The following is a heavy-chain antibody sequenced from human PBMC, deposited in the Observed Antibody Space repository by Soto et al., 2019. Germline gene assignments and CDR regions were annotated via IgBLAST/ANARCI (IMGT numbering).Heavy chain of an antibody. CDR1: GGSISSYY. CDR3: ARRPLYYYDSSGVGWFDP. V-gene: IGHV4-59*08. J-gene: IGHJ5*02. CDR2: IYYSGST. D-gene: IGHD3-22*01. Sequence: QVQLQESGPGLVKPSETLSLTCTVSGGSISSYYWSWIRQPPGKGLEWIGYIYYSGSTNYNPSLKSRVTLSVDTSKNQFSRKLSSVTAADTAVYYCARRPLYYYDSSGVGWFDPWGQGTLVTVSS.